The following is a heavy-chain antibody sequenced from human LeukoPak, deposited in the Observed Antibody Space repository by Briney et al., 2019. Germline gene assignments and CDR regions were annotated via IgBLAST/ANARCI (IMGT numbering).Heavy chain of an antibody. CDR3: ARDKNWELGS. D-gene: IGHD7-27*01. Sequence: GGSLRLSCAASGFTFSSYVMHWVRQAPGKGLVWASRINHDATDTIYADSVKGRFTISRDNAKNTLYLQMNGLRAEDTAVYYCARDKNWELGSWGQGTLVTVSS. J-gene: IGHJ4*02. CDR1: GFTFSSYV. V-gene: IGHV3-74*01. CDR2: INHDATDT.